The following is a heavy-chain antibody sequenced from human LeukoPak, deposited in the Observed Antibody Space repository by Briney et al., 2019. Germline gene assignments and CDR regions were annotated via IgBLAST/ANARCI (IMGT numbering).Heavy chain of an antibody. D-gene: IGHD4-17*01. CDR1: GFTFSSYS. V-gene: IGHV3-23*01. J-gene: IGHJ4*02. CDR2: MSDSGAVT. CDR3: ARGAPTATRRFDY. Sequence: GGSLRLSCEASGFTFSSYSMTWVRQAPGRGLEWLSIMSDSGAVTFYADSVKGRFTISRDNSKNTLYLQMNSLRAEDTAFYYCARGAPTATRRFDYWGQGTLVTVSS.